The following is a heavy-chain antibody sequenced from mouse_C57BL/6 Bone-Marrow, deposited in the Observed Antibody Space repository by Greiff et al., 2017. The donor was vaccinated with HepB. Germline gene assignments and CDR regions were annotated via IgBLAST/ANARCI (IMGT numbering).Heavy chain of an antibody. CDR2: ISSGGDYI. J-gene: IGHJ1*03. D-gene: IGHD4-1*01. Sequence: VMLVESGEGLVKPGGSLKLSCAASGFTFSSYAMSWVRQTPEKRLEWVAYISSGGDYIYYADTLKGRFTISRDNARNTLYLQMSSLKSEDTAMYYCTRDPNWDWYFDVWGTGTTVTVSS. CDR1: GFTFSSYA. CDR3: TRDPNWDWYFDV. V-gene: IGHV5-9-1*02.